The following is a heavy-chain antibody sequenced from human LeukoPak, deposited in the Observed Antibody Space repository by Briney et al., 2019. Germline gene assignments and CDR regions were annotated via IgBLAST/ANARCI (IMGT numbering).Heavy chain of an antibody. CDR3: AREVGTIFGVVTRSYYYYGMDV. D-gene: IGHD3-3*01. CDR1: GGSISSYY. J-gene: IGHJ6*02. CDR2: IYTSGST. Sequence: PSETLSLTCTVSGGSISSYYWSWIRQPPGKGLEWIGRIYTSGSTNYYPSPKSRVTMSVDTSKNQFSLKLSSVTAADTAVYYCAREVGTIFGVVTRSYYYYGMDVWGQGTTVTVSS. V-gene: IGHV4-4*07.